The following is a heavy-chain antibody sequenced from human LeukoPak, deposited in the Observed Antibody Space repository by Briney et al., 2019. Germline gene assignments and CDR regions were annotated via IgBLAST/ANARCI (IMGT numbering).Heavy chain of an antibody. Sequence: GGSLRLSCAASGFTVSSNYMSRVRQAPGKGLEWVAVISYDGSNKYYADSVKGRFAISRDNSKNTLYLQMNSLRAEDTAVYYCARDRRDGYNLENDAFDIWGQGTMVTVSS. D-gene: IGHD5-24*01. CDR3: ARDRRDGYNLENDAFDI. CDR2: ISYDGSNK. V-gene: IGHV3-30*09. CDR1: GFTVSSNY. J-gene: IGHJ3*02.